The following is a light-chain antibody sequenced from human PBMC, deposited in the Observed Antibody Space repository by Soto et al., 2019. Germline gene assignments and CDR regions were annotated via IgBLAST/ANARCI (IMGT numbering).Light chain of an antibody. CDR3: KQRNSYPLA. J-gene: IGKJ4*01. V-gene: IGKV1-9*01. CDR2: AAS. Sequence: MQLTQYPSFLAASVGSRVAITCWASQDINNYLAWYQHKPGKAPKLLIYAASTLQNGVSSRFRGSGSGTAFTLTISSLQPEDFAPYSCKQRNSYPLAFVGGTKVDSK. CDR1: QDINNY.